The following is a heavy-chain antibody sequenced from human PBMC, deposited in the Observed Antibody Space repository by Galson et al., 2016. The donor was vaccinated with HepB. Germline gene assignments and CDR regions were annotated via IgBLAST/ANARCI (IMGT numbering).Heavy chain of an antibody. CDR1: GYTFTSYW. CDR3: AGASYSNAPNYYYYGMDV. CDR2: IYPGDSDT. V-gene: IGHV5-51*01. Sequence: QSGAEVKKPGESLKISCQGSGYTFTSYWIGWVRQMPGKGLEWMGIIYPGDSDTRYSPSFQGQVTISADKSISTAYLQWSSLKASDTAMYYCAGASYSNAPNYYYYGMDVWGQGTTVTVSS. J-gene: IGHJ6*02. D-gene: IGHD4-11*01.